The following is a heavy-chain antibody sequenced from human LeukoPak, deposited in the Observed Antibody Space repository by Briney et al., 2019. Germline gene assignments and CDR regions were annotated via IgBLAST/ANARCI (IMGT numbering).Heavy chain of an antibody. CDR1: GFTFSDHY. D-gene: IGHD4-11*01. Sequence: GSLRLSCAASGFTFSDHYMDWVRQAPGKGLEWIGEIFYSGSINYNPSLRSRVTLSLDKSKDQFSLQLSSVTAADTAMYYCAKTHSHFPPYFDYWGQGTLVIVSS. CDR2: IFYSGSI. J-gene: IGHJ4*02. V-gene: IGHV4-34*12. CDR3: AKTHSHFPPYFDY.